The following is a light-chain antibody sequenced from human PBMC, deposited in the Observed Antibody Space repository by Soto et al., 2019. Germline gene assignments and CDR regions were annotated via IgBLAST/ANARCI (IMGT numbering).Light chain of an antibody. V-gene: IGKV1-5*01. CDR1: QSISNW. CDR3: QQYNSYSWT. Sequence: DIQLTQSPSTLPASVGDRVTITCRASQSISNWLAWYHQKPGTAPKLLIYDASSLESGVPSRFSGSGSGTELTLTIRSLQPDDFATYYCQQYNSYSWTFGQGTKV. CDR2: DAS. J-gene: IGKJ1*01.